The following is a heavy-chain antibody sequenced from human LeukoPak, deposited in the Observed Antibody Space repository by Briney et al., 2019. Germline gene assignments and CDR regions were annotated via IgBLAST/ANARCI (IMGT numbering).Heavy chain of an antibody. D-gene: IGHD5-24*01. CDR3: ARGEEKATITALDS. V-gene: IGHV3-69-1*02. J-gene: IGHJ4*02. Sequence: GGSLRLSCAASGFTFSDYYMSWIRQAPGKGLEWVSAIKGRFTISRDNAENSLYLQMNSLRAVDTAVYFCARGEEKATITALDSWGQGTLVTVSS. CDR2: I. CDR1: GFTFSDYY.